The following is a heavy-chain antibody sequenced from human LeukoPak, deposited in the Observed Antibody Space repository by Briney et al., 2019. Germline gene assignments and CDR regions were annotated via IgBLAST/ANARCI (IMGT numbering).Heavy chain of an antibody. J-gene: IGHJ4*02. CDR3: AKSGRLYGDYVGLDY. D-gene: IGHD4-17*01. Sequence: GGSLRLSCAASGFTFDDYAMHWVRQAPGKGLEWVSGISWNSGSIRYADSVKGRFTISRDNAKNSLYLQMNSLRAEDTALYYCAKSGRLYGDYVGLDYWGQGTLVTVSS. CDR1: GFTFDDYA. V-gene: IGHV3-9*01. CDR2: ISWNSGSI.